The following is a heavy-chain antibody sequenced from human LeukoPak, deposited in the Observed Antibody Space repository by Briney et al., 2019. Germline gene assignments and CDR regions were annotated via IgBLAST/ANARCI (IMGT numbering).Heavy chain of an antibody. CDR2: VNPSAGST. CDR3: ARGGCGDSAAPFDD. CDR1: GYTFTSCY. Sequence: ASVKVSCKTSGYTFTSCYMHWVRQAPGQGLEWMGMVNPSAGSTRYAQKFQGRVTMTTDTSTSTVYMELSSLRSEDTAVYYCARGGCGDSAAPFDDWGQGTLVPVSS. J-gene: IGHJ4*02. D-gene: IGHD2-21*02. V-gene: IGHV1-46*01.